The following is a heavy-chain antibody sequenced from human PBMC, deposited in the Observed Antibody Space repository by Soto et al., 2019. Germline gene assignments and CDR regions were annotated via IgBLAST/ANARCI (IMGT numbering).Heavy chain of an antibody. CDR1: GLPFSSKW. CDR2: IRQDGSEK. Sequence: GGPMRLSYVRSGLPFSSKWMTWVRPAPGKGLEWVGNIRQDGSEKNYVDSVKGRFTIYRDNAKNSLYLQMNSLRAEDTAVYYCAREIVVARGASYFDYWGPGTLVTVSS. D-gene: IGHD2-2*01. J-gene: IGHJ4*02. CDR3: AREIVVARGASYFDY. V-gene: IGHV3-7*04.